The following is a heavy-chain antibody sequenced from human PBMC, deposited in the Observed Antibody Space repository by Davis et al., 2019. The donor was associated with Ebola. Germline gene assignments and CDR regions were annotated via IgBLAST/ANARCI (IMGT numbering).Heavy chain of an antibody. CDR1: GFTFSSYG. D-gene: IGHD1-26*01. V-gene: IGHV3-33*01. J-gene: IGHJ6*02. Sequence: GESLKISCAASGFTFSSYGMHWVRQAPGKGLEWVAVIWYDGSNKYYADSVKGQFTISRDNSKNTLYLQMNSLRAEDTAVYYCARDGGEWELYYGMDVWGQGTTVTVSS. CDR3: ARDGGEWELYYGMDV. CDR2: IWYDGSNK.